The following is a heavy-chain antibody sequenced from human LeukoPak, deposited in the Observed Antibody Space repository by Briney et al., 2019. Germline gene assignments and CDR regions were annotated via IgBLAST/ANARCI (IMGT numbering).Heavy chain of an antibody. D-gene: IGHD6-6*01. J-gene: IGHJ4*02. CDR1: GGSFSGYY. V-gene: IGHV4-34*01. CDR3: ARAGGSSPTDY. CDR2: INHSGST. Sequence: PSETLSLTCAVYGGSFSGYYWSWIRQPPGKGLEWIGEINHSGSTNYNPSLKSRVTISVDTSKNQFSLKLSSVTAADTAVYYCARAGGSSPTDYWGQGTLVTVSS.